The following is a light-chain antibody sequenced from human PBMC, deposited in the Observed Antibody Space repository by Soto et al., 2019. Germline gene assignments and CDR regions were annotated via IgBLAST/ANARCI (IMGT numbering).Light chain of an antibody. Sequence: QSVLTQPPSVSAAPGQKVTISCSGSSSNIGNNYVSWYQQLPGTAPKLLIYDNNKRPSRIPDRFSGSKSGTSATLGITGLQTGDEADYYCGTWDSSLSAHYVFGTGTKVTVL. J-gene: IGLJ1*01. CDR2: DNN. CDR3: GTWDSSLSAHYV. V-gene: IGLV1-51*01. CDR1: SSNIGNNY.